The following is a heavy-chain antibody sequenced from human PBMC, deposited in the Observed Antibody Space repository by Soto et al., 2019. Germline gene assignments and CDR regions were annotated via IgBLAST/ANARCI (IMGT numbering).Heavy chain of an antibody. CDR3: ARQVRLLWFGERTTNWFDP. CDR1: GGSISSYY. V-gene: IGHV4-59*08. CDR2: IYYSGST. D-gene: IGHD3-10*01. J-gene: IGHJ5*02. Sequence: SETLSLTCTVSGGSISSYYWSWIRQPPGKGLEWIGYIYYSGSTNYNPSLKSRVTISVDTSKNQFSLKLSSVTAADTAVYYCARQVRLLWFGERTTNWFDPWGQGTLVTVSS.